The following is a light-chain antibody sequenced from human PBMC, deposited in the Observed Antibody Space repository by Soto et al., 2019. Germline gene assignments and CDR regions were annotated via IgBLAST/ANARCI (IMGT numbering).Light chain of an antibody. V-gene: IGLV1-40*01. J-gene: IGLJ3*02. CDR2: ANS. CDR3: QSYDSSLTGHWV. Sequence: QLVLTQPPSVSGAPGQRVTISCTGSSSNIGAGYDVHWYQQLPGTAPKLLIYANSNRPSGVPDRFSGSKSGTSASLAITGLQAEDEADYYCQSYDSSLTGHWVFGGGTKLTVL. CDR1: SSNIGAGYD.